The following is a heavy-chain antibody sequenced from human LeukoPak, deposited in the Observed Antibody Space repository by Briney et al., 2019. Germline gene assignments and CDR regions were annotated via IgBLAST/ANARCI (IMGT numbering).Heavy chain of an antibody. Sequence: PGGSLRLSCAASGFTFSSYSMNWVRQAPGKGLEWVSSISSSSSYIYYADSEKGRFTISRDNAKNSLYLQMNSLRAEDTAVYYCAREAAYYDSSGYYVYWGQGTLVTVSS. CDR1: GFTFSSYS. CDR3: AREAAYYDSSGYYVY. D-gene: IGHD3-22*01. J-gene: IGHJ4*02. V-gene: IGHV3-21*01. CDR2: ISSSSSYI.